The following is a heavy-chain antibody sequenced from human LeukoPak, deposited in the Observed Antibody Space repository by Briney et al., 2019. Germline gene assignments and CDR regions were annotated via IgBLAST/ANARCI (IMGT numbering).Heavy chain of an antibody. Sequence: ASVKVSCKASGYTFTSYGISWVRQAPGQGLEWMGWISAYNGNTNYAQKLQGRVTMTTDTSTNTAYMELRSLRSDDTAVYYCAREKVWGYSYRDGPYYGMDVWGKGTTVTVSS. V-gene: IGHV1-18*04. CDR1: GYTFTSYG. J-gene: IGHJ6*04. CDR3: AREKVWGYSYRDGPYYGMDV. D-gene: IGHD5-18*01. CDR2: ISAYNGNT.